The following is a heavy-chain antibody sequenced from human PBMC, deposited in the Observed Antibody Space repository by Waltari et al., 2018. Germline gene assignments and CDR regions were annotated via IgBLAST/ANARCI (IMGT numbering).Heavy chain of an antibody. J-gene: IGHJ4*02. V-gene: IGHV1-3*01. CDR3: ARDRIVVVVAAEFDY. Sequence: QVQLVQSGAEVKKPGASVKVSCKASGYTFTSYAMHWVRHAPGQRLEWMGWINAGNGNTKYSQKFQGRVTITRDTSASTAYMELSSLRSEDTAVYYCARDRIVVVVAAEFDYWGQGTLVTVSS. CDR2: INAGNGNT. D-gene: IGHD2-15*01. CDR1: GYTFTSYA.